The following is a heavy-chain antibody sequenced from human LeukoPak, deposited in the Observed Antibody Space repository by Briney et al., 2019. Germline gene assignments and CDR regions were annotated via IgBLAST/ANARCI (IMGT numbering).Heavy chain of an antibody. D-gene: IGHD6-25*01. CDR3: THPAYYYNVDV. J-gene: IGHJ6*04. CDR1: GLTFSVSA. CDR2: VKTKADNYAT. V-gene: IGHV3-73*01. Sequence: GGSRRLSCSASGLTFSVSAIHWVRQASGKGGEWVGRVKTKADNYATAYAASVKGRFTISRDDSTNKAYLQMNSLKPEDTAVYYCTHPAYYYNVDVWGKGNTVTVSS.